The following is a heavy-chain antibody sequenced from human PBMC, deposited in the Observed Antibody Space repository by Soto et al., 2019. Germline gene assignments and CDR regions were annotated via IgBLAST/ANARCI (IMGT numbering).Heavy chain of an antibody. CDR1: GYTFTSYG. V-gene: IGHV1-18*01. CDR3: ARLSLRVVRGVSYYFDY. D-gene: IGHD3-10*01. Sequence: GASVKVSCKASGYTFTSYGISWVRQAPGQGLEWMGWINAYNGNTNYAQKLQGRVTITRDTSTSTAYMELSSLRTEDTAVYYCARLSLRVVRGVSYYFDYWGQGTLVTVSS. J-gene: IGHJ4*02. CDR2: INAYNGNT.